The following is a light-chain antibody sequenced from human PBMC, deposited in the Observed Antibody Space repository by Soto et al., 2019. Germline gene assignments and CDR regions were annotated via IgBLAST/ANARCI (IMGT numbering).Light chain of an antibody. CDR2: GAS. CDR1: QSVSSN. CDR3: QQYDSSPRT. Sequence: EIVMTQSPATLSVSPGERATLSCRASQSVSSNLAWYQQKPGQAPRLLIYGASTRATGIPARFRGSGSGTDFTLTITRLEPEDFAVYYCQQYDSSPRTFGQGTKVDIK. V-gene: IGKV3-15*01. J-gene: IGKJ1*01.